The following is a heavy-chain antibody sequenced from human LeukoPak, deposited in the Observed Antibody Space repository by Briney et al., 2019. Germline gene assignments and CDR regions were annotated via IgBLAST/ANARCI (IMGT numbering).Heavy chain of an antibody. CDR3: ARHQQVGGNTYHFDY. V-gene: IGHV4-39*01. D-gene: IGHD4-23*01. CDR2: IYYSGST. J-gene: IGHJ4*02. CDR1: GGSISSSSYY. Sequence: SETLSLTCTVSGGSISSSSYYWGWIRQPPGKGLEWIGSIYYSGSTYYNPSLKSRVTISVDTSKNQFSLKLSSVTAADTAVYYCARHQQVGGNTYHFDYWGQGTLVTVSS.